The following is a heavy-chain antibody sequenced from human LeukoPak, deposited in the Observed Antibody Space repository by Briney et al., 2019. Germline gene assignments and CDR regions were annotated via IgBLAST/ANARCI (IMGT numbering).Heavy chain of an antibody. CDR3: ARGTEQWLFPALDY. J-gene: IGHJ4*02. CDR2: IIHTGST. Sequence: PSETLSLTCSVSGGSISSSNWWSWVRQPPGKGLEWIGEIIHTGSTNYNPSLKSRVTISVDKSKNQFSLNLSPVTAADTAMYYCARGTEQWLFPALDYWGQGTLVTVSS. CDR1: GGSISSSNW. D-gene: IGHD6-19*01. V-gene: IGHV4-4*02.